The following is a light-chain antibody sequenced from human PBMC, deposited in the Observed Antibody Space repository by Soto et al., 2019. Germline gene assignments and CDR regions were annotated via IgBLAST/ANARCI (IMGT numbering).Light chain of an antibody. J-gene: IGKJ1*01. Sequence: EIVLMQSPGTLSLSPGERATLSCRASQSVSSSYLAWYQQKPGQAPRLLIYGASSRATSIPDRFSGSGSGTDFTLTISRLEPEDFAVYYCQQYGSSLWTFGQGTKVEIK. CDR1: QSVSSSY. CDR2: GAS. V-gene: IGKV3-20*01. CDR3: QQYGSSLWT.